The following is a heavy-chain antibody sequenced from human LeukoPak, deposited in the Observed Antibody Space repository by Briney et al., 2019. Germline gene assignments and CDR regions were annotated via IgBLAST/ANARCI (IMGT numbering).Heavy chain of an antibody. J-gene: IGHJ5*02. CDR3: ARDLAPVVPYSHWFDP. CDR2: IYYSGST. CDR1: GGSISSYY. V-gene: IGHV4-59*01. Sequence: SETLSLTCTVSGGSISSYYWSWIRQPPGKGLEWIGYIYYSGSTNYNPSLKSRVTISVDTSKDQFSLKLSSVTAADTAVYYCARDLAPVVPYSHWFDPWGQGTLVTVSS. D-gene: IGHD3-22*01.